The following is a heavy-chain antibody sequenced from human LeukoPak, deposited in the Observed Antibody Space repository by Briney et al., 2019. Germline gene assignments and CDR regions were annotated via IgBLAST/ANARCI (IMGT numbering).Heavy chain of an antibody. V-gene: IGHV4-59*01. CDR1: GGSISSYY. Sequence: PSETLSLTCTVSGGSISSYYWSWIRQPPGKGLEWIGYIYYSGSTNYNPSLKSRVTISVDTSKNQFSLKLSSVTAADTAVYYCARGSEVSYDFWRRDWFDPWGQGTLVTVSS. J-gene: IGHJ5*02. CDR3: ARGSEVSYDFWRRDWFDP. D-gene: IGHD3-3*01. CDR2: IYYSGST.